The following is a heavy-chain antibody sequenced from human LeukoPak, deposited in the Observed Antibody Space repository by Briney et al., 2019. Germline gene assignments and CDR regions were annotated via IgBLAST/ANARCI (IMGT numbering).Heavy chain of an antibody. CDR1: GFTFNDYA. D-gene: IGHD5-24*01. CDR2: ISWDGGST. Sequence: GGSLRLSCAASGFTFNDYAMHWVRQAPGKGLKWVSLISWDGGSTYYADSVKGRFTISRDNSKNSLYPQMNSLRVEDTALYYCAKEAHGYNYYFDYWGQGTLVTVSS. V-gene: IGHV3-43D*03. CDR3: AKEAHGYNYYFDY. J-gene: IGHJ4*02.